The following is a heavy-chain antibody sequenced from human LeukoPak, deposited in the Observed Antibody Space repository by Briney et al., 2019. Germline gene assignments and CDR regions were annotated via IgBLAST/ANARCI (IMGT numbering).Heavy chain of an antibody. CDR3: ATHRSSSWYRIDFDY. CDR1: GFTVSSNY. Sequence: PGGSLRLSCAASGFTVSSNYMSWVRQAPGKGLEWVSVIYSGGSTYYADSVKGRFTISRDSAKNSLYLQMNSLRAEDTAVYYCATHRSSSWYRIDFDYWGQGTLVTVSS. V-gene: IGHV3-53*01. CDR2: IYSGGST. D-gene: IGHD6-13*01. J-gene: IGHJ4*02.